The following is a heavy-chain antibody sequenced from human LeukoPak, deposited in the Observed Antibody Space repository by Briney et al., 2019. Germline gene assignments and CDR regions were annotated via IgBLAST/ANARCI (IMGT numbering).Heavy chain of an antibody. CDR1: GFTFSSYD. CDR3: TRRVPGFSSGFDR. J-gene: IGHJ5*02. CDR2: IGIAGDT. Sequence: GGSLRLSCAASGFTFSSYDMHWVRQGIGKGLEWVSTIGIAGDTYYPGSVKGRFTIFRENAKNSLYLQMNSLRVGDTAVYYCTRRVPGFSSGFDRWAQGTLVTVSS. D-gene: IGHD6-25*01. V-gene: IGHV3-13*01.